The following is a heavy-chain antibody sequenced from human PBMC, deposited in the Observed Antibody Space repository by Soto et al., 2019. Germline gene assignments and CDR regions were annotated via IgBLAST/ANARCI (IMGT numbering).Heavy chain of an antibody. D-gene: IGHD3-3*01. Sequence: ASETLSLTCDVSGDTISTGGYTWAWIRQPPGKALEWIGHTYHSGNPYYNPSLKSRVIISVDRSKNQFSLKLSSVTAADTAVYYCAREGRFYVFWSVYSPHNGMAVWGKGPTVTVPP. CDR2: TYHSGNP. J-gene: IGHJ6*04. CDR3: AREGRFYVFWSVYSPHNGMAV. V-gene: IGHV4-30-2*01. CDR1: GDTISTGGYT.